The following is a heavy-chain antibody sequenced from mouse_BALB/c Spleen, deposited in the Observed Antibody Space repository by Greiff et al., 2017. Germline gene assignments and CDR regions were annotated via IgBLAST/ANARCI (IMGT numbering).Heavy chain of an antibody. D-gene: IGHD2-4*01. CDR2: ISSGGST. Sequence: DVMLVESGGGLVKPGGSLKLSCAASGFTFSSYAMSWVRQTPEKRLEWVASISSGGSTYYPDSVKGRFTISRDNARNILYLQMSSLRSEDTAMYYCARVITTGDWYFDYWGQGTTLTVSS. CDR1: GFTFSSYA. J-gene: IGHJ2*01. V-gene: IGHV5-6-5*01. CDR3: ARVITTGDWYFDY.